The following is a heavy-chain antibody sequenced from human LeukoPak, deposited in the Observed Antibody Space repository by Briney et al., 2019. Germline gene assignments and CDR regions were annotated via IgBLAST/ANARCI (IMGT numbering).Heavy chain of an antibody. V-gene: IGHV1-2*02. D-gene: IGHD3-10*01. CDR2: INPNSGGT. CDR3: ARGHPSGLSDY. J-gene: IGHJ4*02. CDR1: GYTFTGYY. Sequence: ASVKVSCKASGYTFTGYYMHWVRQAPGQGLEWMGWINPNSGGTNYAQKVQGRVTMTRDTSISTAYMELSRLRSDDTAVYYCARGHPSGLSDYWGQGTLVTVSS.